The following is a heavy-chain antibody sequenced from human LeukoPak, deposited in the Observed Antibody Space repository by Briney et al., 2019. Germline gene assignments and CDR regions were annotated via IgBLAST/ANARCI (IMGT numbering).Heavy chain of an antibody. D-gene: IGHD3-22*01. Sequence: SETLSLTCAVYGGSLSGYYWSWIRHPPGKGLEWIGEINHSGSSNYSPSLKSRVTISVDTSKNQFSLKLSSVTAADTAVYYCARVEWEALYYDSSGYNWFDPWGQGTLVTVSS. J-gene: IGHJ5*02. CDR2: INHSGSS. CDR3: ARVEWEALYYDSSGYNWFDP. V-gene: IGHV4-34*01. CDR1: GGSLSGYY.